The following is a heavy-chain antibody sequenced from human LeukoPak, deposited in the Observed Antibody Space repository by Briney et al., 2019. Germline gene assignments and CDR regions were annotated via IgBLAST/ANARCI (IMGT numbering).Heavy chain of an antibody. CDR3: ARGGGRYSSSGYPIDY. Sequence: GASVKVSCQASGYTFTSYGISWVRQAPGQGLEWMGWISAYNGNTNYAQKLQGRVTMTTDTSTSTAYMELRSLRSDDTAVYYCARGGGRYSSSGYPIDYWGQGTLVTVSS. J-gene: IGHJ4*02. CDR1: GYTFTSYG. CDR2: ISAYNGNT. V-gene: IGHV1-18*01. D-gene: IGHD3-22*01.